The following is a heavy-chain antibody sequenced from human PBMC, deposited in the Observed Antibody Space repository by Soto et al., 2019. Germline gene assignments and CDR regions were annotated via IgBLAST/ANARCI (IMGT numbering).Heavy chain of an antibody. CDR2: IWYDGSNN. Sequence: GGSLRLSCAASGFTFSSYGMHWVRQAPGKGLEWVAVIWYDGSNNYYADSVKGRFTIPRDNSKNTLYLQMNSLRAEDTAVYYCARAAFYYYDSSGYHLDYWGQGTLVTVSS. CDR1: GFTFSSYG. J-gene: IGHJ4*02. V-gene: IGHV3-33*01. CDR3: ARAAFYYYDSSGYHLDY. D-gene: IGHD3-22*01.